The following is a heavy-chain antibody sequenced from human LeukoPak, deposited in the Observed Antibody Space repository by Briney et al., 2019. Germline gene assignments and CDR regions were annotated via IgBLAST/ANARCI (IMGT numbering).Heavy chain of an antibody. CDR3: ARGGPNSSGYVGDGFDI. V-gene: IGHV4-59*01. Sequence: PSETLSLTCTVSGDSMSSYYWSWIRQPPGKGLEWIGYIYYSGGTNYNPSLKSRVTISVDTSKNQFSLKLSSVIAADTAVYFCARGGPNSSGYVGDGFDIWGQGTMVTVSS. CDR2: IYYSGGT. J-gene: IGHJ3*02. D-gene: IGHD3-22*01. CDR1: GDSMSSYY.